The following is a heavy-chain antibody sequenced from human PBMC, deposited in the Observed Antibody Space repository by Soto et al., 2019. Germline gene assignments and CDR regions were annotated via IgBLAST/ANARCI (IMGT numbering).Heavy chain of an antibody. CDR3: AKGHDYGDYHAH. CDR1: GFTFSSYA. Sequence: HPGGSLRLSCAASGFTFSSYAMSWVRQAPGKGLEWVSAISGSGGSTYYADSVKGRFTISRDNSKNTLYLQMNSLRAEDTAVYYCAKGHDYGDYHAHWGQGTLVTVSS. J-gene: IGHJ4*02. D-gene: IGHD4-17*01. V-gene: IGHV3-23*01. CDR2: ISGSGGST.